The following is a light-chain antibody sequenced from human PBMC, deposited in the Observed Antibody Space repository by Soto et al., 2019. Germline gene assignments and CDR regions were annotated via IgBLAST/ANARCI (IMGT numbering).Light chain of an antibody. Sequence: QSVLTQPPSASGSPGQRVTSCCSGGSSNIGSNTVNWYQQLPGTAPKLLIYSNNQRPSGVPDRFSGSKSGTSASLAISGLQSEDEADYYCAAWDDSLNAVVFGGGTKVTVL. V-gene: IGLV1-44*01. CDR1: SSNIGSNT. CDR3: AAWDDSLNAVV. CDR2: SNN. J-gene: IGLJ2*01.